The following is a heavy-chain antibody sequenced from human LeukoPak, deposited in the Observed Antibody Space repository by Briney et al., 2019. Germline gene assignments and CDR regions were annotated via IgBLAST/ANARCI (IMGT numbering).Heavy chain of an antibody. V-gene: IGHV3-9*01. CDR1: GFTFDDYA. CDR3: AKDTWASSWYYFDY. D-gene: IGHD6-13*01. J-gene: IGHJ4*02. CDR2: ISWNSGSI. Sequence: QPGGSLRLSYAASGFTFDDYAMHWVRQAPGKGLEWVSGISWNSGSIGYADSVKGRFTISRDNAKNSLYLQMNSLRPEDTALYYCAKDTWASSWYYFDYWGQGALVTVSS.